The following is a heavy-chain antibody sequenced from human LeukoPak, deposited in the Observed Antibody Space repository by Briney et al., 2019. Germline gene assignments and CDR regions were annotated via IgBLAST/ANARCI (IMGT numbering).Heavy chain of an antibody. CDR2: IYSGGST. Sequence: PGGSLRLSCAASGFTVSSNYMSWVRQAPGKGLEWVSVIYSGGSTYYADSVKGRFTISRDNSKNTLYLQMNSLRAEDTAVYYCVRMKWELLAFDIWGQGTMVTVSS. CDR3: VRMKWELLAFDI. V-gene: IGHV3-66*01. D-gene: IGHD1-26*01. J-gene: IGHJ3*02. CDR1: GFTVSSNY.